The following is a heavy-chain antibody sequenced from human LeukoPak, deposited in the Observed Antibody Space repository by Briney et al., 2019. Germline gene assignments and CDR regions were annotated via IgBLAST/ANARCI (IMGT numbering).Heavy chain of an antibody. CDR1: GFTFTTFW. J-gene: IGHJ6*03. CDR3: AKDGGGYYPYYYYYMDV. CDR2: INHDGSST. Sequence: GGSLRLSCATSGFTFTTFWMHWVRQAPGKGLVWVSRINHDGSSTNYADSVKGRFTISRDNAKNTVYLQMNSLRAEDTAVYYCAKDGGGYYPYYYYYMDVWGKGTTVTISS. D-gene: IGHD3-22*01. V-gene: IGHV3-74*01.